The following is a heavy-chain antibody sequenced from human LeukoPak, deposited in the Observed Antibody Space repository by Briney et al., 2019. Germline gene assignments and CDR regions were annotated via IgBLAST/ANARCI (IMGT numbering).Heavy chain of an antibody. CDR2: IKQDGSEK. J-gene: IGHJ4*02. Sequence: GGSLRLSCAASGFPFSSYWMAWVRQAPGKGLEWVASIKQDGSEKYYVGSVKGRFTISKDNSKNSLYLQMSSLRAEDTAMYYCAREDRSCYYYWGQGTLVTVSS. D-gene: IGHD2-15*01. CDR1: GFPFSSYW. CDR3: AREDRSCYYY. V-gene: IGHV3-7*03.